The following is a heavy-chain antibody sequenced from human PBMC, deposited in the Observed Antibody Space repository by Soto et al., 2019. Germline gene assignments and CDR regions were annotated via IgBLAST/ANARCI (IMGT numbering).Heavy chain of an antibody. Sequence: GASVKVSCKASGGTFSSYTISWVRQAPGQGLEWMGRIIPILGIANYAQKFQGRVTITADKSTSTAYMELSSLRSEDTAVYYCASLYDYIWGSYRRPPEYFQHWGQGTLVTVSS. CDR3: ASLYDYIWGSYRRPPEYFQH. D-gene: IGHD3-16*02. CDR2: IIPILGIA. V-gene: IGHV1-69*02. CDR1: GGTFSSYT. J-gene: IGHJ1*01.